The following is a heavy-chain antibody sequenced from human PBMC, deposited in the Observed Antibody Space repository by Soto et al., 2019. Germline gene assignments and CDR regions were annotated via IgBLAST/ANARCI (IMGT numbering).Heavy chain of an antibody. CDR3: ARQIYDSDSGPNFQYYFDS. CDR2: IDPSDSQT. J-gene: IGHJ4*02. D-gene: IGHD3-22*01. CDR1: GYSFAVYW. Sequence: PGESLKISCDGSGYSFAVYWITLVLQMPGKGLEWMGRIDPSDSQTYYSPSFRGHVTISAAKSITTVFLQWSSLRASDTAMYYCARQIYDSDSGPNFQYYFDSWGQGTLVTVS. V-gene: IGHV5-10-1*01.